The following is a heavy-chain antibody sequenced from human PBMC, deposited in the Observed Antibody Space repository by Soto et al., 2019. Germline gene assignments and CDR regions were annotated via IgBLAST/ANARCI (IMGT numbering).Heavy chain of an antibody. CDR2: IYYDGST. J-gene: IGHJ4*02. Sequence: SETLSLTCTFSGDSINSNNYYWAWIGQPPGKGLAWIASIYYDGSTYYNPSLKSRVSISVDTSKNHFSLKLSSVTAADTAVYYCAKVVVAATRHTDFESWCQGTLVTVSS. V-gene: IGHV4-39*02. CDR3: AKVVVAATRHTDFES. D-gene: IGHD2-15*01. CDR1: GDSINSNNYY.